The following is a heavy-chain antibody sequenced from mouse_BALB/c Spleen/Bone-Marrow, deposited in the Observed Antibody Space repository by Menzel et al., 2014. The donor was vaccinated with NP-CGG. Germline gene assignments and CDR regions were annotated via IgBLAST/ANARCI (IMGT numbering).Heavy chain of an antibody. CDR2: IRNKAKGYTS. J-gene: IGHJ1*01. CDR1: GFTFTDYY. V-gene: IGHV7-3*02. Sequence: EVLVGESGGGLVQPGGSLGLFCATSGFTFTDYYMSWVRQPPGKALEWLGFIRNKAKGYTSEYSASVKGRFTIPRDNSQSILYLQMNTLRAEDGATYYCARDINYDIYWYFEVRDAGTTVTLSS. CDR3: ARDINYDIYWYFEV. D-gene: IGHD2-4*01.